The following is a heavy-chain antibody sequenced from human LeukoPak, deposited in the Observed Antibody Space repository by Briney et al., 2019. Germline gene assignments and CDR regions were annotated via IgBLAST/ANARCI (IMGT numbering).Heavy chain of an antibody. J-gene: IGHJ4*02. V-gene: IGHV4-34*01. CDR3: ARAETKIVAT. D-gene: IGHD3-22*01. CDR2: INHSGST. CDR1: GGSFSGYY. Sequence: SETLSLTCAVYGGSFSGYYWSWIRQPPGKGLEWIGEINHSGSTNYNPSLKSRVTISVDTSKNQFSLKLSSVTAADTAVYYCARAETKIVATWGQGTLVTVSS.